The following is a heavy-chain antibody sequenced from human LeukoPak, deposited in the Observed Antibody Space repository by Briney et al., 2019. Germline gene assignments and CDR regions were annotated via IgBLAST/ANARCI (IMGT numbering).Heavy chain of an antibody. CDR2: ISSSSSTI. CDR3: ARDQLVGPNYFDY. CDR1: GFTFSSYS. J-gene: IGHJ4*02. V-gene: IGHV3-48*04. D-gene: IGHD6-6*01. Sequence: GGSLRLSCAASGFTFSSYSMNWVRQAPGKGLEWVSYISSSSSTIYYADSVKGRFTISRDNAKNSLYLQMNSLRAEDTAVYYCARDQLVGPNYFDYWGQGTLVTVSS.